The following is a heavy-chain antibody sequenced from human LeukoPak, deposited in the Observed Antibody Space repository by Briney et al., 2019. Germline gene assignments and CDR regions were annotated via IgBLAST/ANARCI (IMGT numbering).Heavy chain of an antibody. D-gene: IGHD2-2*01. J-gene: IGHJ4*02. V-gene: IGHV3-30-3*01. Sequence: PGGSLRLSCAASGFTFSSYAMPWVRQAPGKGLEWVAVISYDGSNKYYADSVKGRFTISRDNSKNTLYLQMNSLRAEDTAVYYCARDRKLDRCSSTSCYPGSDYWGQGTLVTVSS. CDR1: GFTFSSYA. CDR2: ISYDGSNK. CDR3: ARDRKLDRCSSTSCYPGSDY.